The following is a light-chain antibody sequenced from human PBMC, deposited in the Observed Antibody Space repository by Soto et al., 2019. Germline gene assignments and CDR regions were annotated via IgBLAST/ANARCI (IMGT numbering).Light chain of an antibody. Sequence: EIVLTQSPATLSLYPGERATLSCRASQSISSYLAWYQQKPGQAPRLLIYDASERATGIPARFSGSGSGTDFTLTISSLEPGDFAVYYCQERTDWPLTFGGGTKVDIK. CDR3: QERTDWPLT. CDR1: QSISSY. J-gene: IGKJ4*01. V-gene: IGKV3-11*01. CDR2: DAS.